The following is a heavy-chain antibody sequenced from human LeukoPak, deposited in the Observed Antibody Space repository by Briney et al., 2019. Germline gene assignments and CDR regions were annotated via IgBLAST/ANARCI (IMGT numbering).Heavy chain of an antibody. D-gene: IGHD3-9*01. CDR3: AKSARLRYFDWLLSYYYYGMDV. CDR1: GFTFSSYA. J-gene: IGHJ6*02. Sequence: PGGSLRLSCAASGFTFSSYAMSWVRQAPGKGLEWVSAISGSGGSTYYADSVKGRFTVSSDNSKNTLYLQMNSLRAEDTAVYYCAKSARLRYFDWLLSYYYYGMDVWGQGTTVTVSS. CDR2: ISGSGGST. V-gene: IGHV3-23*01.